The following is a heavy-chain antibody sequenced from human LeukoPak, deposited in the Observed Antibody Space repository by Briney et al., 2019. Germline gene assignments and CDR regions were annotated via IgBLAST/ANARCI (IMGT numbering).Heavy chain of an antibody. Sequence: PSETLSLTCAVYGGSFSGQYWGWIRQPPGKGLEWIGEINHGGSISYNASLKSRVTISLDTSKNQFSLKLSSVTAADTAVYYCAGGDYHGSESYVNYWGQGTLVTVSS. CDR3: AGGDYHGSESYVNY. D-gene: IGHD3-10*01. CDR2: INHGGSI. J-gene: IGHJ4*02. CDR1: GGSFSGQY. V-gene: IGHV4-34*01.